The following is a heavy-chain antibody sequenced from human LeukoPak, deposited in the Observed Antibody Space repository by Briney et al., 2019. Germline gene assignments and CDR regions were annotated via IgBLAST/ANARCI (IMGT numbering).Heavy chain of an antibody. Sequence: GGSLRLSCAASGFTFKYAWMSWVCQVPGKGLEWVGLIRLATEGGTAEYAAPVKGRFSISRDDSKNTQYLQMNSLTTEDTAVYYCTTDKREYGGPELSYWGQGTLVTVSS. D-gene: IGHD5-12*01. CDR2: IRLATEGGTA. J-gene: IGHJ4*02. CDR3: TTDKREYGGPELSY. V-gene: IGHV3-15*01. CDR1: GFTFKYAW.